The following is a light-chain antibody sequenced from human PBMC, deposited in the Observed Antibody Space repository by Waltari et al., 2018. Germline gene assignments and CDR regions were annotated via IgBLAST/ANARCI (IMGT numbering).Light chain of an antibody. CDR2: LGY. J-gene: IGKJ1*01. V-gene: IGKV2-28*01. Sequence: DIVMTQSPLSLPVTPGEPASISCRFSQSLLHSNGDTFFAWYLEKPGHSPQVLIYLGYHLAYGVPDRFSGSNSGTDFTLKISRVEAEDVAVYYCQQYGSSPRTFGQGTKVEIK. CDR3: QQYGSSPRT. CDR1: QSLLHSNGDTF.